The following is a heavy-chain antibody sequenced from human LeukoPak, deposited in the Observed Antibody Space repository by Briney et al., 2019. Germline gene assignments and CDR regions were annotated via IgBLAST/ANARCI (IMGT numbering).Heavy chain of an antibody. CDR3: ARDHIVATIALDY. V-gene: IGHV3-30*04. Sequence: GGSLRLSCAASGFTFSSYAMHWVRQAPGKGLEWVAVISYDGSNKYYAGSVKGRFTISRDNSKNTLYLQMNSLRAEDTAVYYCARDHIVATIALDYWGQGTLVTVSS. CDR2: ISYDGSNK. D-gene: IGHD5-12*01. CDR1: GFTFSSYA. J-gene: IGHJ4*02.